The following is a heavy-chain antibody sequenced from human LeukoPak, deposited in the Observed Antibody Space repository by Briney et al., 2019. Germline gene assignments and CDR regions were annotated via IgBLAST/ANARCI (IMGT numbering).Heavy chain of an antibody. J-gene: IGHJ3*02. Sequence: SETLSLTCAVYGGSFSGYYWSWIRQPPGKGLEWIGEINHSGSTNYNPSLKSRVTISVDRSKNQFSLKLSSVTAADTAVYYCAREGVKDWLYAFDIWGQGTMVTVSS. CDR1: GGSFSGYY. CDR3: AREGVKDWLYAFDI. CDR2: INHSGST. D-gene: IGHD3/OR15-3a*01. V-gene: IGHV4-34*01.